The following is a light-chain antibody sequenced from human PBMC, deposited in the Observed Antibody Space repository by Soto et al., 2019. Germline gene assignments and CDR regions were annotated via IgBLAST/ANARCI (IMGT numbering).Light chain of an antibody. Sequence: DIQMTQSPSTLSGSVGDRVTITLRASQTISSWLAWYQQKPGKAPKLLIYKASTLKSGVPSRFSGSGSGTEFTLTISSLQPDDFATYYCQQSYSTPHTFGQGTRLEIK. V-gene: IGKV1-5*03. CDR1: QTISSW. CDR2: KAS. CDR3: QQSYSTPHT. J-gene: IGKJ5*01.